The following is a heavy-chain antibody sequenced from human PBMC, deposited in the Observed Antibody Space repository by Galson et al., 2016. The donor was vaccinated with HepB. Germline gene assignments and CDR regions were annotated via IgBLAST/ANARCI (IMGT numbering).Heavy chain of an antibody. CDR1: GFTFSAYA. D-gene: IGHD2-8*01. CDR3: ARDGFCTNGACLTYYYYHMDV. J-gene: IGHJ6*03. V-gene: IGHV3-30-3*01. CDR2: ISYDGGKK. Sequence: SCAASGFTFSAYAMHWVRQAPGKGLEWMTVISYDGGKKNYADSVKGRFTISRDNSKNTLYLQVNSLRSEDTAVYYCARDGFCTNGACLTYYYYHMDVWGKGTTVTVSS.